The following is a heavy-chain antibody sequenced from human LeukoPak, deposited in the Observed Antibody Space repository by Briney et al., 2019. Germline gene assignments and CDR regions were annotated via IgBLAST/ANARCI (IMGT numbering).Heavy chain of an antibody. Sequence: GRSLRLSCAASGFTFSSYAMHWVRQAPGKGLEWVAVISYDGSNKYYADSVKGRFTISRDNAKNTLYLQMNSLRAEDTAVYYCASLHDWGQGTLVTVSS. CDR1: GFTFSSYA. CDR2: ISYDGSNK. J-gene: IGHJ4*02. V-gene: IGHV3-30-3*01. CDR3: ASLHD. D-gene: IGHD4-11*01.